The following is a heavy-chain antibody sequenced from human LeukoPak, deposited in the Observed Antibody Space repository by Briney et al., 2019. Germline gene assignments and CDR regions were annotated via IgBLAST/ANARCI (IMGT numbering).Heavy chain of an antibody. D-gene: IGHD6-13*01. Sequence: TGGSLRLSCAASGLTFDDYGMSWVRQAPGKGLERVSGINWNGGSTGYADSVKGRFTISRDNAKNSLYLQMNSLRAEDTALYHCARDHTAGDAFDIWGQGTMVTVSS. J-gene: IGHJ3*02. CDR2: INWNGGST. V-gene: IGHV3-20*01. CDR1: GLTFDDYG. CDR3: ARDHTAGDAFDI.